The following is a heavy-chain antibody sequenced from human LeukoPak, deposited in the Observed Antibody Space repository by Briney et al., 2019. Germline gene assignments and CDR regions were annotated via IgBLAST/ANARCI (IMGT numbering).Heavy chain of an antibody. CDR1: GYTFTSYA. Sequence: ASVKVSCKASGYTFTSYAMNWVRQAPGQGLEWMGWINTNTGNPTYAQGFTGRFVLSLDTSVSTAYLQISSLKAEDTAVYYCARRIRAKTRYCSGGSCPGGYYYYGMDVWGQGTTVTVSS. J-gene: IGHJ6*02. D-gene: IGHD2-15*01. CDR2: INTNTGNP. CDR3: ARRIRAKTRYCSGGSCPGGYYYYGMDV. V-gene: IGHV7-4-1*02.